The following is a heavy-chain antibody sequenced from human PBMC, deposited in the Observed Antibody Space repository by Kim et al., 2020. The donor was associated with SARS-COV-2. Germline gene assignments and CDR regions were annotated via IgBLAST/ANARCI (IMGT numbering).Heavy chain of an antibody. CDR3: SRDHRQFYDSRPAGH. D-gene: IGHD3-22*01. Sequence: GGSLRLSCLASGLTFSTYTMNWVRLAPGKGLEWVSSIDSTSTDTSYTDSVKGRFTISRDNAKNSLFLQMNSLRDEDTAGYYCSRDHRQFYDSRPAGHWGQGTLVTVSS. CDR2: IDSTSTDT. V-gene: IGHV3-21*01. J-gene: IGHJ4*02. CDR1: GLTFSTYT.